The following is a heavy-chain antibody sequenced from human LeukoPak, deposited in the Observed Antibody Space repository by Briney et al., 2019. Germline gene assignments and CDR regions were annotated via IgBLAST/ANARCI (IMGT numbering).Heavy chain of an antibody. CDR2: ISYSGTI. CDR3: ATDAARGQLLSVAY. Sequence: GGSLRLSCAASGFTFSSYSMNWVRQAPGKGLEWISYISYSGTISYADSVKGRFTISRDNAKNSLSLQMNSLRAEDTAVYYCATDAARGQLLSVAYGGQGTLVTVSS. J-gene: IGHJ4*02. CDR1: GFTFSSYS. D-gene: IGHD2-2*01. V-gene: IGHV3-48*01.